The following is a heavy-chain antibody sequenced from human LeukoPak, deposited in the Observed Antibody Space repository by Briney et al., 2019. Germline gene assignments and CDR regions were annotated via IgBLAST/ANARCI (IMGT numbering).Heavy chain of an antibody. CDR1: GFTFSSYA. Sequence: GGSLRLSCAASGFTFSSYAMSWVRQAPGKGLEWVSAISGSGGSTYYADSVKGRFTISRDNSKNTLYLQMNSLRAEDTAVYYCAKDPDYYDSSGYNAFAIWGQGTMVTVSS. D-gene: IGHD3-22*01. V-gene: IGHV3-23*01. J-gene: IGHJ3*02. CDR2: ISGSGGST. CDR3: AKDPDYYDSSGYNAFAI.